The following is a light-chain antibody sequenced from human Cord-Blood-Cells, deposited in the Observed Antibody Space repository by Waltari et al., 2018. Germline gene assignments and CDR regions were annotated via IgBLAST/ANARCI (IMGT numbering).Light chain of an antibody. CDR2: LNSDGSH. CDR3: QTWGTGIQV. CDR1: SGHSSYA. V-gene: IGLV4-69*01. J-gene: IGLJ3*02. Sequence: QLVLTQSPSASVSLGASVKLTCTLSSGHSSYAIAWHQQQPEKRPRYLMKLNSDGSHSKGDGIPDRFSGSSSGAERYLTISSLQSEDEADYYCQTWGTGIQVFGGGTKLTVL.